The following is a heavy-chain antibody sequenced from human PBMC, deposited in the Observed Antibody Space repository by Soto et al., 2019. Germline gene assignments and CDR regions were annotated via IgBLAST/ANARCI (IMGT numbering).Heavy chain of an antibody. CDR3: ARVIGYYYGMDV. V-gene: IGHV3-30-3*01. CDR1: GFTFSSYA. Sequence: GGSLRLSCAASGFTFSSYAMHWVRQAPGKGLEWVAVISYDGSNKYYADSVKGRFTISRDNSKNTLYLQMNSLRAEDTAVYYCARVIGYYYGMDVWGQGTTVTVSS. CDR2: ISYDGSNK. J-gene: IGHJ6*02.